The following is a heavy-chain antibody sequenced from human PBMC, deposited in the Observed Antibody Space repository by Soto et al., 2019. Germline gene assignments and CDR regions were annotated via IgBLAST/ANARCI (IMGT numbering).Heavy chain of an antibody. CDR1: GFTFSSYA. Sequence: GGSLRLSCSASGFTFSSYAMHWVRQAPGKGLEYVSAISSNGGSTYYADSVKGRFTISRDNSKNTLYLQMSSLRAEDTAVYYCVKGPGYYDSSGYYPNYFDYWGQGTLVTVSS. J-gene: IGHJ4*02. CDR2: ISSNGGST. D-gene: IGHD3-22*01. CDR3: VKGPGYYDSSGYYPNYFDY. V-gene: IGHV3-64D*08.